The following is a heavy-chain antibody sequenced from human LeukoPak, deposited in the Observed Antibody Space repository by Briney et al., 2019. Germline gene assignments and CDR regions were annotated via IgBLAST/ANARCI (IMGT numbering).Heavy chain of an antibody. CDR1: GYTLTELS. CDR3: ATGYDFVWGSYRYTGFDY. Sequence: ASVKVSCKVSGYTLTELSMHWVRQAPGKGLEWMGGFGPEDGETIYARKFQGRVTMTEDTSTDTAYMELSSLRSEDTAVYYCATGYDFVWGSYRYTGFDYWGQGTLVTVSS. J-gene: IGHJ4*02. V-gene: IGHV1-24*01. D-gene: IGHD3-16*02. CDR2: FGPEDGET.